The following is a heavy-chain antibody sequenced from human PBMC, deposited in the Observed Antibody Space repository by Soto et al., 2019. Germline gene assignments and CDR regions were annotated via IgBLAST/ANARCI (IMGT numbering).Heavy chain of an antibody. CDR2: IYSDVTT. CDR1: GLTFRSYW. D-gene: IGHD3-16*01. J-gene: IGHJ4*02. V-gene: IGHV3-74*01. Sequence: EVQLVESGGGLVQPGGSLRLSCAASGLTFRSYWMHWVRQAPGKGLVWVSRIYSDVTTSYADAVKGRFTISRDNAKNTLYLQMNRLTAEDTAMYYCATYSDKLWGLDYWGQGTLVTVSS. CDR3: ATYSDKLWGLDY.